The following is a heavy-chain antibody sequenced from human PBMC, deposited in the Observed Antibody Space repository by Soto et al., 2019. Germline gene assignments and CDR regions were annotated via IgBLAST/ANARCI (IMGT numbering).Heavy chain of an antibody. CDR3: ARVPPRYTMIVNL. D-gene: IGHD3-22*01. CDR2: IYYSGST. J-gene: IGHJ5*02. V-gene: IGHV4-61*01. Sequence: PSATLSLTCPVSGGSVSSGSYYWSWIRQPPGKGLEWIGYIYYSGSTNYNPSLKSRVTISVDTSKNQFSLKLSSVTAADTAVYYCARVPPRYTMIVNLWGQGTLVTVSS. CDR1: GGSVSSGSYY.